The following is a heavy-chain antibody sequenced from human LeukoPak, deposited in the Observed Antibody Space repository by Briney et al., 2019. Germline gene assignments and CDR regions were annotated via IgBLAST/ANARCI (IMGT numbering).Heavy chain of an antibody. D-gene: IGHD2-15*01. V-gene: IGHV4-59*08. CDR2: IYYSGST. J-gene: IGHJ4*02. Sequence: SETLSLTCTVSGGSISPYYWNWIRQPPGKGLEWIGYIYYSGSTNYNPSLKSRVTISVDTSRNQFSLKLSSVTAADTAVYYCATSGTLDYWGQGTLVTVSS. CDR1: GGSISPYY. CDR3: ATSGTLDY.